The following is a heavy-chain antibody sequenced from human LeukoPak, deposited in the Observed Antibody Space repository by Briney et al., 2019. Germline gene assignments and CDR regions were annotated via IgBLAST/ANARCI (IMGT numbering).Heavy chain of an antibody. V-gene: IGHV3-30*03. Sequence: GGSLRLSCAASGFTFSSYGMHWVRQAPGKGLEWVAVISYDGSNRYYADSVKGRFTISRDTSKNTLYLQMNSLRAEDTAVYYCARDHELWRGQGTLVTVSS. CDR3: ARDHELW. J-gene: IGHJ4*02. D-gene: IGHD1-1*01. CDR2: ISYDGSNR. CDR1: GFTFSSYG.